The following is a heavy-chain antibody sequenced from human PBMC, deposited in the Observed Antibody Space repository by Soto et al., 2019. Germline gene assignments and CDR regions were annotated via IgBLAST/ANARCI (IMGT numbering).Heavy chain of an antibody. CDR1: GYTFTSYY. CDR2: INPSGGST. J-gene: IGHJ4*02. V-gene: IGHV1-46*01. Sequence: ASVKVSCKASGYTFTSYYMHWVRQAPGQGLEWMGIINPSGGSTSYAQKFQGRVTLSKDKSMKTVYLQMNSLRVEDAAVYYCTKDRVPDGIYSFDYXGQGALVTVSS. CDR3: TKDRVPDGIYSFDY. D-gene: IGHD2-15*01.